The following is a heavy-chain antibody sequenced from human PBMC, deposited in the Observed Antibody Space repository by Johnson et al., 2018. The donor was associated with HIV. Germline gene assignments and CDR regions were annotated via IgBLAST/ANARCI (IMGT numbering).Heavy chain of an antibody. Sequence: VQLVESGGGLVQPGGSLRLSCAASGFTVSSNYMSWVRQAPGKGLEWVSVIYSGDSTYYADSVKGRFTISRDNSKNTLYLQMNSRRAEDTAVYYCARGYTIGAFDIWGQGTMVTVSS. D-gene: IGHD3-3*01. CDR3: ARGYTIGAFDI. CDR1: GFTVSSNY. V-gene: IGHV3-66*01. CDR2: IYSGDST. J-gene: IGHJ3*02.